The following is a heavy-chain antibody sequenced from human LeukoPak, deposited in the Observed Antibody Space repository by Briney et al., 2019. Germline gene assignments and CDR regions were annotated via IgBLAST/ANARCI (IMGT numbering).Heavy chain of an antibody. CDR3: ATIVVVPATSRPGWFDP. CDR2: IYHGGST. D-gene: IGHD2-2*01. Sequence: PSETLSLTCTVSGYSISSGYYWGWIRQPPGKGLEWIGSIYHGGSTYYNPSLKSRVTISVDTSKNQFSLKLSSVTAADTAVYYCATIVVVPATSRPGWFDPWGQGTLVTVSS. J-gene: IGHJ5*02. V-gene: IGHV4-38-2*02. CDR1: GYSISSGYY.